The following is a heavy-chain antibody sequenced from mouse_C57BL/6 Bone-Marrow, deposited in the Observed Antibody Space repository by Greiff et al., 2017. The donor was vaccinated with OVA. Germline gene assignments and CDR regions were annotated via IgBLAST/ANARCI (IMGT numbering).Heavy chain of an antibody. Sequence: DVMLVESGGGLVQPKGSLKLSCAASGFTFNTYAMHWIRQAPGKGLEWVARIRRKSSNYATYYADSVKDRFTISRADSQSMLYLQMNNLKTEDTAMYYCVRGGAFAYWGQGTLVTVSA. J-gene: IGHJ3*01. CDR3: VRGGAFAY. CDR1: GFTFNTYA. V-gene: IGHV10-3*01. CDR2: IRRKSSNYAT.